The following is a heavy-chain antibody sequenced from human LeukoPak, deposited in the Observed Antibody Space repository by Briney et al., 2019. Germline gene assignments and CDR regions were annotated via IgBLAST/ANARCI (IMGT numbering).Heavy chain of an antibody. V-gene: IGHV1-46*01. CDR1: GYTFTSYY. Sequence: ASVKVSCKASGYTFTSYYMHWVRQAPGQGLEWMGIINPSGGSTSYAQKFQGRVTMTRDTSTSTVYMELSSLRSEDTAVYYCAREGNCSGGSCYIGHIWFDPWGQGTLVTVSP. J-gene: IGHJ5*02. D-gene: IGHD2-15*01. CDR3: AREGNCSGGSCYIGHIWFDP. CDR2: INPSGGST.